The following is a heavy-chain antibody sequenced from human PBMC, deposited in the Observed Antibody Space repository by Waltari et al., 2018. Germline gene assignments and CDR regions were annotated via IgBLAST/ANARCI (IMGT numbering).Heavy chain of an antibody. V-gene: IGHV3-30*02. Sequence: QVQLVESGGGVVQPGGSLRLSCAASGFSFRGYAMPRVRQAPGKGLEWVAFIWHDGSDKFYGDSVKGRFIISRDNSKNMVYLEMDSLRADDTAVYYCAKDGPVCGGASCSSFDRWGQGTLVTVSP. J-gene: IGHJ4*02. CDR3: AKDGPVCGGASCSSFDR. CDR2: IWHDGSDK. D-gene: IGHD2-2*01. CDR1: GFSFRGYA.